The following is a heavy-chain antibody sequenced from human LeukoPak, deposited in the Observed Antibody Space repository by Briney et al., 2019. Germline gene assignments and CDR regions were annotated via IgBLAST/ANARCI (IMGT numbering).Heavy chain of an antibody. CDR2: IYTSGST. CDR1: GGSISSYY. D-gene: IGHD2-15*01. CDR3: ARHVTTYSPFDP. Sequence: PPETLSLTCTISGGSISSYYWSWIRQPPGKGLERIGYIYTSGSTNYNPSLNSRVTILVDTSKNQISLKLSSVTAADTAVYYCARHVTTYSPFDPWGQGTLVTVSS. V-gene: IGHV4-4*09. J-gene: IGHJ5*02.